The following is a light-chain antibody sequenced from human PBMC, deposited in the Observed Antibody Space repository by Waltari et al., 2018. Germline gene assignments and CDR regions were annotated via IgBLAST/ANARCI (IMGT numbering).Light chain of an antibody. CDR1: KDIIKN. CDR2: YAS. J-gene: IGKJ2*01. Sequence: TCRASKDIIKNLSWFQERPGKAPKLLIYYASNLEAGVPSRFSGTGSGTDFSLTISSLQPEDSATYYCQHYNNLPYTFSRGAKLQIK. CDR3: QHYNNLPYT. V-gene: IGKV1-33*01.